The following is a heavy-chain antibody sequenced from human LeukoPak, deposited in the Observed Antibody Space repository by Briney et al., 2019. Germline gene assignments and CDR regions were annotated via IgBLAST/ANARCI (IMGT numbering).Heavy chain of an antibody. CDR2: IRYDGSNK. CDR3: ARGYDILTGYSGYYFDY. D-gene: IGHD3-9*01. Sequence: PGGSLRLSCAASGFTFSNFGMHWVRQAPGKGLEWVAFIRYDGSNKYYADSVKGRFTISRDNAKNSLYLQMNSLRAEDTAVYYCARGYDILTGYSGYYFDYWGQGTLVTVSS. CDR1: GFTFSNFG. J-gene: IGHJ4*02. V-gene: IGHV3-30*02.